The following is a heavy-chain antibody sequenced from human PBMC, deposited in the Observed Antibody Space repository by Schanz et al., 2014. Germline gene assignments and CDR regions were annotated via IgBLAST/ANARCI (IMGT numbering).Heavy chain of an antibody. Sequence: QVQLQGSGPGLVKPSETLSLTCTISRGSIGSTNWWSWLRQSPRKGLEWISDIYETGRTNYNPSLRRRATVSLEKSTTQFPLRLTAVTAADTAVYYCARLEYTSGWQGFDYWGQGILVTVSP. D-gene: IGHD1-1*01. V-gene: IGHV4-4*02. CDR1: RGSIGSTNW. J-gene: IGHJ4*02. CDR3: ARLEYTSGWQGFDY. CDR2: IYETGRT.